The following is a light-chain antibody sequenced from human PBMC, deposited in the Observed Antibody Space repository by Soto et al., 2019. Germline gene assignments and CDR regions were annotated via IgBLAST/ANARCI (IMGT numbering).Light chain of an antibody. CDR1: QRVSSY. CDR3: QHRSHWPPT. CDR2: DAS. Sequence: EIVLTQSPATLSLSPGERDTLSCRASQRVSSYLAWYQQKTGQAPRRLIYDASNRATGIPARFSGSGSGPDFTLTTSSLEPEDFAVYYCQHRSHWPPTVGQGPKLEIK. J-gene: IGKJ2*01. V-gene: IGKV3-11*01.